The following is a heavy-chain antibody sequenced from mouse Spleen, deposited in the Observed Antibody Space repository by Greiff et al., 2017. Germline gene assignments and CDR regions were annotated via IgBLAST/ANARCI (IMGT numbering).Heavy chain of an antibody. CDR2: ISSGGSYT. V-gene: IGHV5-9-3*01. Sequence: EVQLVESGGGLVQPGGSLKLSCAASGFTFSSYAMSWVRQTPEKRLEWVATISSGGSYTYYPDSVKGRFTISRDNAKNTLYLQMSSLRSEDTAMYYCTRLGYEGAMDYWGQGTSGTGSS. CDR1: GFTFSSYA. D-gene: IGHD2-10*02. CDR3: TRLGYEGAMDY. J-gene: IGHJ4*01.